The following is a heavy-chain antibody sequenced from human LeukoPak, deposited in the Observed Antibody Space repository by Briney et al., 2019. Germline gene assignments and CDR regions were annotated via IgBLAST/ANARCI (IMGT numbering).Heavy chain of an antibody. D-gene: IGHD3-22*01. V-gene: IGHV1-18*01. J-gene: IGHJ5*02. CDR3: ARGAYYDSNLNWFDP. CDR2: ISAYNGNT. CDR1: GYTFTSYG. Sequence: ASVKVSCKASGYTFTSYGISWVRQAPGQGLEWMGWISAYNGNTNYAQKLQGRVTMTTDTSTSTAYMELRSLRSDDTAVYYCARGAYYDSNLNWFDPWGRGTLVTVSS.